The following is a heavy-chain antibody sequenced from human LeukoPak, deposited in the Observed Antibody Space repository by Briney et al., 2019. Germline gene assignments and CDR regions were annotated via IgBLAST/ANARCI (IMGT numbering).Heavy chain of an antibody. J-gene: IGHJ3*02. CDR2: IKTKGEGVTT. CDR1: GFTFTYAW. CDR3: AKLPSLPPARGQPDIVVAFDI. Sequence: GGSLRLSCAASGFTFTYAWMHWFRQAPGKGLEWVARIKTKGEGVTTDYGAPVKGRFTISRDDSKSTLYLQMNSLRAEDTAVYYCAKLPSLPPARGQPDIVVAFDIWGQGTMVTVSS. D-gene: IGHD2-15*01. V-gene: IGHV3-15*01.